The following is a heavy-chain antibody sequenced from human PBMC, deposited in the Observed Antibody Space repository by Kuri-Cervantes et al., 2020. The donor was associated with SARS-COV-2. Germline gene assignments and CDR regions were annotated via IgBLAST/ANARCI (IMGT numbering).Heavy chain of an antibody. J-gene: IGHJ3*02. CDR3: ARGAPIVVVPAAKGDDAFDI. CDR2: ISAYNGNT. CDR1: GYTFTSYG. Sequence: ASVKVSCKASGYTFTSYGISWVRQALGQGLEWMGWISAYNGNTNYAQKLQGRVTMTTDTSTSTVYMELSSLRSEDTAVYYCARGAPIVVVPAAKGDDAFDIWGQGTMVTVSS. D-gene: IGHD2-2*01. V-gene: IGHV1-18*01.